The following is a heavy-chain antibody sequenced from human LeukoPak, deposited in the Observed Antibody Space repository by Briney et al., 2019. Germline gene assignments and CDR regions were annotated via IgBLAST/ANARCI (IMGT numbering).Heavy chain of an antibody. D-gene: IGHD6-13*01. Sequence: PGGSLRLSCAASGFSFSAYGVPWVRQAPGKGLEWVAVIWYDGSSKDYADSVKGRFTFSRDNSKNTLYLQMSSLTVEDTAVYYCARSQSSSLIDYRGQGTLVTVSS. CDR1: GFSFSAYG. V-gene: IGHV3-33*01. CDR3: ARSQSSSLIDY. CDR2: IWYDGSSK. J-gene: IGHJ4*02.